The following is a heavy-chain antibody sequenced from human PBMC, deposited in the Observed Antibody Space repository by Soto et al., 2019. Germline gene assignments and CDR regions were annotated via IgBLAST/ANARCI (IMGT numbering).Heavy chain of an antibody. CDR2: ISYDGSNK. CDR3: AKGGYSYGTDFDY. Sequence: PGGSLRLSCAASGFTFSSYGMHWVRQAPGKGLEWVAVISYDGSNKYYADSVKGRFTISRDNSKNTLYLQMNSLRAEDTAVYYCAKGGYSYGTDFDYWGQGTLVTVSS. J-gene: IGHJ4*02. CDR1: GFTFSSYG. V-gene: IGHV3-30*18. D-gene: IGHD5-18*01.